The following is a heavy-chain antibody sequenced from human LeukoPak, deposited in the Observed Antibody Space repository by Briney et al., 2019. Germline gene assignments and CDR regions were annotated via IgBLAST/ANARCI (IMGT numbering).Heavy chain of an antibody. J-gene: IGHJ6*02. CDR1: GGSISSYY. Sequence: PSETLSLICTVSGGSISSYYWSWIRQPPGKGLEWIGYIYYSGSTNYNPSLKSRVTISVDTSKKQFSLRLSSVTAADTAVYYCARHFAIAGSLSYGMDVWGQGTTVTVSS. V-gene: IGHV4-59*01. CDR2: IYYSGST. D-gene: IGHD6-13*01. CDR3: ARHFAIAGSLSYGMDV.